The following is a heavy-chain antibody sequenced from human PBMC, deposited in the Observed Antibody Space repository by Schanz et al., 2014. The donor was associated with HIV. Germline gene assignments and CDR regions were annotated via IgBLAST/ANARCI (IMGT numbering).Heavy chain of an antibody. CDR3: ARDGFYKRNKRFVILFDL. CDR1: GFTFMRHT. CDR2: ISDRSDYL. D-gene: IGHD3-16*01. J-gene: IGHJ4*02. V-gene: IGHV3-21*02. Sequence: EVQLVESGGGLVKPGGSLRLSCAASGFTFMRHTMNWVRQAPGKGLEWVSSISDRSDYLHYADSVKGRFTVSRDNARSSMDLQMNSLRDEDTALYYCARDGFYKRNKRFVILFDLWGRGTLVTVSS.